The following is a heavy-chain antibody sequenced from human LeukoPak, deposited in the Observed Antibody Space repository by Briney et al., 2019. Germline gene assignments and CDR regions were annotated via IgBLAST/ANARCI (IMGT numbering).Heavy chain of an antibody. CDR1: GFTFSNYW. CDR2: INSDGINT. Sequence: GGSLRLSCAASGFTFSNYWMHWVRQAPGKGLVWVSRINSDGINTSYADSVKGRFTISRDNAKNTLNLQMNSLRAEDTAVYYCARDLGGGPGDYWGQGTLVTVSS. J-gene: IGHJ4*02. V-gene: IGHV3-74*01. CDR3: ARDLGGGPGDY. D-gene: IGHD2-21*01.